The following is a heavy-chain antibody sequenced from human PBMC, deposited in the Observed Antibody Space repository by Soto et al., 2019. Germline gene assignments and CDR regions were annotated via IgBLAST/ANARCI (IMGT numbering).Heavy chain of an antibody. J-gene: IGHJ5*02. V-gene: IGHV3-48*01. CDR3: ARHPERIAQIGWFDP. Sequence: EVQLVVSGGGLVQPGGSLRLSCAASGFTFSRYSMNWVRQAPGKGLEWVSYISSSSSTIYYADSVKGRFTISRDNAKNSLYLQMNSLRAEDTAVYYCARHPERIAQIGWFDPWGQGTLVTVSS. CDR2: ISSSSSTI. CDR1: GFTFSRYS. D-gene: IGHD6-13*01.